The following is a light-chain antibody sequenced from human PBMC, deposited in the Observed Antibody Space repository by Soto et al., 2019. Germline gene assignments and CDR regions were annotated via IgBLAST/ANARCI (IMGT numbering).Light chain of an antibody. CDR1: SSDFTNYHY. J-gene: IGLJ1*01. CDR3: TSYLYSSDHLV. V-gene: IGLV2-14*01. CDR2: EVS. Sequence: QSVLCHPASVCGSPGQSITISCTGSSSDFTNYHYVSWYRQHPGKAPKLIIHEVSHRPPGVSNRFSGSKSGNTASLTITGLQAEDDADYYCTSYLYSSDHLVFGTGTKVTVL.